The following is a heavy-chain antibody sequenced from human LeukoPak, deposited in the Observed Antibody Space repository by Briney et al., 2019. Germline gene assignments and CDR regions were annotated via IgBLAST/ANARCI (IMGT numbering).Heavy chain of an antibody. D-gene: IGHD3-16*02. CDR1: GGSFSDYY. V-gene: IGHV4-34*01. CDR3: ARHWGYDYVWGSYRNKAGQNFFDY. Sequence: AETLSLTCAVYGGSFSDYYWSWIRQPPGKGLEWIGEINQSGSTNYNPSLKSRVTISVDTSKNQFSLKLSSVTAADAAVYYCARHWGYDYVWGSYRNKAGQNFFDYWGQGTLVTVSS. CDR2: INQSGST. J-gene: IGHJ4*02.